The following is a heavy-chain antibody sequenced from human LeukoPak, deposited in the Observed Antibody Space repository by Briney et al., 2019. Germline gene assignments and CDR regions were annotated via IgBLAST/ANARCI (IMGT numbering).Heavy chain of an antibody. Sequence: SETLSLTCTVSGDSISSSSYYWGWIRQPPGKGLEWIGSIYYSGSMYYNPSLKSRVTISVDTSKNQFSLKLNSVTAADTAVYYCAVAVTTWGNWFDPWGQGTLVTVSS. J-gene: IGHJ5*02. CDR3: AVAVTTWGNWFDP. D-gene: IGHD4-17*01. V-gene: IGHV4-39*01. CDR2: IYYSGSM. CDR1: GDSISSSSYY.